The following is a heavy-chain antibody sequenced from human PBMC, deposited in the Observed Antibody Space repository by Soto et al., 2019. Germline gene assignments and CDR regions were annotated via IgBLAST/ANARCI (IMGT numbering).Heavy chain of an antibody. CDR3: AKNPRFLEWLFDY. J-gene: IGHJ4*02. Sequence: PGGSLRLSCAASGFTFSSYAMSWVRQAPGKGLEWVSTLSGGSDYTSYANSVRGRFTISRDNSKSTLFLQMNSLRAEDTAVYYCAKNPRFLEWLFDYWGQGTLVTVSS. D-gene: IGHD3-3*01. CDR1: GFTFSSYA. CDR2: LSGGSDYT. V-gene: IGHV3-23*01.